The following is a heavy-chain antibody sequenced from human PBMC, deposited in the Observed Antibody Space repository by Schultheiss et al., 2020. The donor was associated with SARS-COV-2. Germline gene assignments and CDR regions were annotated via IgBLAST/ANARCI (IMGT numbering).Heavy chain of an antibody. D-gene: IGHD4-17*01. Sequence: SETLSLTCAVSGGSISSGGYSWSWIRQPPGKGLEWIGYIYYSGSTYYNPSLKSRVTISVDTSKNQFSLKLSSVTAADTAVYYCARGRRGVTTDDYWGQGTLVTVSS. CDR1: GGSISSGGYS. J-gene: IGHJ4*02. CDR3: ARGRRGVTTDDY. CDR2: IYYSGST. V-gene: IGHV4-30-4*07.